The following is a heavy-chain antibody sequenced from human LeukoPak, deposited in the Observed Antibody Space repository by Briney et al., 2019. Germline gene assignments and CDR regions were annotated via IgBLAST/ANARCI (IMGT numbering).Heavy chain of an antibody. V-gene: IGHV3-23*01. CDR2: ISGSGGST. Sequence: PGGSLRLSCAASGFTFSSYAMSWVRQAPGEGLEWVSAISGSGGSTYYADSVKGRFTISRDNSKNTLYLQMNSLRAEDTAVYYCAKDEWYSGRRPGWGQGTLVTVSS. CDR1: GFTFSSYA. CDR3: AKDEWYSGRRPG. J-gene: IGHJ4*02. D-gene: IGHD1-26*01.